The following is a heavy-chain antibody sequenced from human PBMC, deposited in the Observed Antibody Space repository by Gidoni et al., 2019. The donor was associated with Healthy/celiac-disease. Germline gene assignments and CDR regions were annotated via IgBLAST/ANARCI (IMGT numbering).Heavy chain of an antibody. J-gene: IGHJ6*02. Sequence: QVQLQESGPGLVKPSETLSLTCTVSGGSISSYYWSWIRQPPGKGLEWIGSIYYSGSTNDNPSLKSRVTRSVDTSKNQFALKRSSVTAADTAVYYCARDHRDFWSGYYYYYYGMDVWGQGTTVTVSS. V-gene: IGHV4-59*01. CDR1: GGSISSYY. D-gene: IGHD3-3*01. CDR2: IYYSGST. CDR3: ARDHRDFWSGYYYYYYGMDV.